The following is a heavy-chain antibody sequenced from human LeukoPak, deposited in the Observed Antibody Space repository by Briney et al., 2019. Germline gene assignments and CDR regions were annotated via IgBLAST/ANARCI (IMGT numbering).Heavy chain of an antibody. D-gene: IGHD5-12*01. J-gene: IGHJ5*02. CDR3: ARGGIVATITNWFDP. Sequence: SETLSLTCAVYGGSFSGTYWIWIRKPPGKGLEWIGKINHSGSTNYNPSLKSRVTISVDTSKNQFSLKLSSVTAADTAVYYCARGGIVATITNWFDPWGQGTLVTVSS. CDR2: INHSGST. V-gene: IGHV4-34*01. CDR1: GGSFSGTY.